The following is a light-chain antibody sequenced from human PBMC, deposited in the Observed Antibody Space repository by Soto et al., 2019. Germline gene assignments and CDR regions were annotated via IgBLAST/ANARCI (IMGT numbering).Light chain of an antibody. V-gene: IGKV3-20*01. CDR3: QQYGSSPST. J-gene: IGKJ1*01. CDR1: QSVSSSY. CDR2: GAS. Sequence: EIVLTQSPGTLSLSPVERATLSFRSSQSVSSSYLAWYQQKPGQAPRLLIYGASSRATGIPDRFSGVGSGTDFTLTISRLEPEDFAVYYCQQYGSSPSTFGQGTKVDIK.